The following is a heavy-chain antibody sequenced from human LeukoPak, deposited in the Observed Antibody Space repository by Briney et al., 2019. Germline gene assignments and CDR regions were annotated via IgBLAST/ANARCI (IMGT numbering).Heavy chain of an antibody. D-gene: IGHD3-22*01. J-gene: IGHJ4*02. CDR2: ISSSSNYI. Sequence: GGSLRLSCAASGFTFSSNALTWARQAPGKGLEWVSSISSSSNYIYYADSVKGRFTISRDNAKNSLYLQMNSLRAEDTAVYYCAREKLYDSSGYYSHYFDSWGQGTLVTVSS. CDR1: GFTFSSNA. V-gene: IGHV3-21*01. CDR3: AREKLYDSSGYYSHYFDS.